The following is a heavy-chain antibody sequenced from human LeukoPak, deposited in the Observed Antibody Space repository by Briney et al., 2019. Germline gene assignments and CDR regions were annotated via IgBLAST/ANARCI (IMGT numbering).Heavy chain of an antibody. CDR1: GYTFTSYY. J-gene: IGHJ3*01. D-gene: IGHD6-13*01. Sequence: ASVKVSCKTSGYTFTSYYIHWLRQAPGQGFEWLGWSDPNSGATKYEHFQGRVTMTWDTSIDTAYMELTRLTSDDTAVYYCARISSSNWYNERGAFDVWGQGTMVTVSS. CDR2: SDPNSGAT. CDR3: ARISSSNWYNERGAFDV. V-gene: IGHV1-2*02.